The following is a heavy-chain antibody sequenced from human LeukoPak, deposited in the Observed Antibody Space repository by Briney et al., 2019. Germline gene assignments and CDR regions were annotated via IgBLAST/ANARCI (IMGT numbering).Heavy chain of an antibody. Sequence: GGSLRLSCAASGFTFSSYAMSWVRQAPGKGLEWVSGISLDGATTYYAGSVEGRFTISRDNSKNTLYLQMNSLRAEDTAVYYCARGDPYIDYWGQGTLVTVSS. CDR3: ARGDPYIDY. V-gene: IGHV3-23*01. J-gene: IGHJ4*02. CDR2: ISLDGATT. CDR1: GFTFSSYA. D-gene: IGHD5-24*01.